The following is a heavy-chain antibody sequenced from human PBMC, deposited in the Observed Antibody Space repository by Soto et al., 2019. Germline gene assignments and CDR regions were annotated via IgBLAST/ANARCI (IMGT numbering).Heavy chain of an antibody. CDR2: ISGSGSDT. J-gene: IGHJ4*02. V-gene: IGHV3-23*01. Sequence: GGSLRLSYAASGFTFTNYAMNWVRQAPGKGLEWVSGISGSGSDTDFADSVKGRFTISRDNSKSTLYLNMNSLRAEDTAIYYCARERSYALSGSGTWFFEYWGQGTQVTVSS. CDR3: ARERSYALSGSGTWFFEY. CDR1: GFTFTNYA. D-gene: IGHD3-10*01.